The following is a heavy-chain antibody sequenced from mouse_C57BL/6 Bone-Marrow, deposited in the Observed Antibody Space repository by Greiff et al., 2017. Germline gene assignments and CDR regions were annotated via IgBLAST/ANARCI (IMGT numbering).Heavy chain of an antibody. CDR3: TKRSDYYGSSFFAY. J-gene: IGHJ3*01. CDR2: IRLKSDNYAT. CDR1: GFTFSNYW. V-gene: IGHV6-3*01. D-gene: IGHD1-1*01. Sequence: EVKVVESGGGLVQPGGSMKLSCVASGFTFSNYWMNWVRQSPEKGLEWVAQIRLKSDNYATHYAESVKGRFTISRDDSKSSVYLQMNNLRAEDTGIYYCTKRSDYYGSSFFAYWGQGTLVTVSA.